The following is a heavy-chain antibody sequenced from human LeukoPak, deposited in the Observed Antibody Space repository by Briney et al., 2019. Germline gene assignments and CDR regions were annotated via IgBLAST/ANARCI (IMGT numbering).Heavy chain of an antibody. CDR2: IYYSGST. V-gene: IGHV4-34*01. Sequence: PSETLSLTCAVYGGSFSGYYWSWIRQPPGKGLEWIGSIYYSGSTYYNPSLKSRVTISVDTSKNQFSLKLSSVTAADTAVYYCVNRVVPAAIPNYWGQGTLVTVSS. D-gene: IGHD2-2*01. J-gene: IGHJ4*02. CDR3: VNRVVPAAIPNY. CDR1: GGSFSGYY.